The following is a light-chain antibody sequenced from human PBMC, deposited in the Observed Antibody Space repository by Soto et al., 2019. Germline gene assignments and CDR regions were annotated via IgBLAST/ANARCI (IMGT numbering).Light chain of an antibody. CDR1: QSVSSSY. CDR2: GAS. Sequence: EVLLTQSPGTLSLSPGERATLSCRASQSVSSSYVAWYQHIPGQTPRLLIYGASSRATGIPDRFSGSGSGTDFTLTISRLEPEDLAVYYCQQHGSSPWMFGQGTKVDIK. CDR3: QQHGSSPWM. V-gene: IGKV3-20*01. J-gene: IGKJ1*01.